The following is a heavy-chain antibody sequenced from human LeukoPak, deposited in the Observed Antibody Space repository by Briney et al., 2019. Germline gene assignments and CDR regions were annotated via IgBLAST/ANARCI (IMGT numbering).Heavy chain of an antibody. V-gene: IGHV4-39*01. CDR1: GGSISSSSYY. CDR3: ARQKEEAVAGIDY. J-gene: IGHJ4*02. Sequence: SETLSLTCTVSGGSISSSSYYWGWIRQPPGKGLEWIGSIYYSGSTYYNPSLKSRVTISVDTSKSQFSLKLSSVTAADTAVYYCARQKEEAVAGIDYWGQGTLVTVSS. CDR2: IYYSGST. D-gene: IGHD6-19*01.